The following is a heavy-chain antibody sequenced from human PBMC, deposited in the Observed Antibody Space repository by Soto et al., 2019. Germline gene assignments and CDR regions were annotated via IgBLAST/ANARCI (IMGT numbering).Heavy chain of an antibody. CDR3: ARISATVTTPYYYYGMDV. CDR2: IKHSGST. Sequence: QVQLQQWGAGLLKPSETLSLTCAVYGGSFSGYYWNWIRQPPGKGLEWIGEIKHSGSTNYNPSLTSRVTISVDTSKNQFSLKLSSVTAADTAVYYCARISATVTTPYYYYGMDVWGQGTTVTVSS. V-gene: IGHV4-34*01. J-gene: IGHJ6*02. D-gene: IGHD4-17*01. CDR1: GGSFSGYY.